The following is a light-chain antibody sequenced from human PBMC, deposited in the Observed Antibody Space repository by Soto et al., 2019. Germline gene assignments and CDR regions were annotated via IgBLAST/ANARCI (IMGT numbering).Light chain of an antibody. CDR2: DAS. CDR1: QNVARNY. V-gene: IGKV3-20*01. J-gene: IGKJ4*01. CDR3: QQYARSPLA. Sequence: EIVLTQSPGTVSLSPGERATLSCRASQNVARNYLAWYQQRPGQAPRLLIYDASTRATGIPDRFSGSGSGTDFTLTISRLEPEDFAVYFCQQYARSPLAFGGGTKV.